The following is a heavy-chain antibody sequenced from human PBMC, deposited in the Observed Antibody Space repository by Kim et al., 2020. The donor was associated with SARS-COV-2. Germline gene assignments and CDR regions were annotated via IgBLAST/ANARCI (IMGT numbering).Heavy chain of an antibody. Sequence: SETLSLTCTVSGGSISSTSYYWGWIRQPPGKGLEWIATIYFSWRTFYNPSLKSRVTISVDTSKDQFSLNLRSVTTADTAVYYCARVGYRNGYSTYVDYWGQGTLVSVSS. CDR2: IYFSWRT. J-gene: IGHJ4*02. V-gene: IGHV4-39*01. CDR3: ARVGYRNGYSTYVDY. D-gene: IGHD5-18*01. CDR1: GGSISSTSYY.